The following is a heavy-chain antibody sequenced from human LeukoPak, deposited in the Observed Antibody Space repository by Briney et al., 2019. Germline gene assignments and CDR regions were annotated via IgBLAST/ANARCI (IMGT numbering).Heavy chain of an antibody. Sequence: GGSLRLSCAASGFTFSSYGMHWVRQAPGKGLEWVAVISYDGSNKYYADSVKGRFTISRGNSKNTLYLQMNSLRAEDTAVYYCAKVLVTAISHFDYWGQGTLVTVSS. CDR1: GFTFSSYG. CDR3: AKVLVTAISHFDY. CDR2: ISYDGSNK. D-gene: IGHD2-21*02. V-gene: IGHV3-30*18. J-gene: IGHJ4*02.